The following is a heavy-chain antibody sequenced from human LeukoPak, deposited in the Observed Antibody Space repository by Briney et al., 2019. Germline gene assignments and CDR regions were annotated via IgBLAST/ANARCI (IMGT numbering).Heavy chain of an antibody. Sequence: SETLSLTCTVSGGSISSYYWSWIRQPPGRGLEWLGYIYYRGSTNYHPSLKSRVTISVDTSKNQFSLKLSSVTAADTAVYYCARQLLWFGETEYYFDYWGQGTLVTVSS. D-gene: IGHD3-10*01. CDR1: GGSISSYY. J-gene: IGHJ4*02. CDR2: IYYRGST. CDR3: ARQLLWFGETEYYFDY. V-gene: IGHV4-59*01.